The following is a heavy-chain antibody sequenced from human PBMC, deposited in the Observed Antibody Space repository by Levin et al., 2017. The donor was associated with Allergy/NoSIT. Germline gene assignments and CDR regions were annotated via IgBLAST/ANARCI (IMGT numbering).Heavy chain of an antibody. CDR3: ARDLRRNYGDYAYFDY. J-gene: IGHJ4*02. Sequence: SETLSLTCTVSGGSISSYYWSWIRQPPGKGLEWIGYIYYSGSTNYNPSLKSRVTISVDTSKNQFSLKLSSVTAADTAVYYCARDLRRNYGDYAYFDYWGQGTLVTVSS. CDR2: IYYSGST. CDR1: GGSISSYY. D-gene: IGHD4-17*01. V-gene: IGHV4-59*01.